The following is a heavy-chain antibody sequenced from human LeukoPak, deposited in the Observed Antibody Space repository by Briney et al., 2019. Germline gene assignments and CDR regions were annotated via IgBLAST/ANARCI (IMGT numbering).Heavy chain of an antibody. CDR2: ISWNSGGI. CDR3: EKEAGN. V-gene: IGHV3-9*01. Sequence: GRSLRLSFAASGFTFDDYAMHWVRQAPGEGREWVSGISWNSGGIGYGDSVKGRFTISRENDKNSLYLQMNSLRAEDTALYYCEKEAGNWGKGTLVTVSS. J-gene: IGHJ4*02. CDR1: GFTFDDYA.